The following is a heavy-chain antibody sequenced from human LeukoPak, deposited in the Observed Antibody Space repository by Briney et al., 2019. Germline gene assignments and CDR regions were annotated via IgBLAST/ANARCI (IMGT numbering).Heavy chain of an antibody. Sequence: SVTVSCKASGGTFSSFAINWVRQAPGQGLEWMGGIIPIFGTANYAQKFQGRVTITADESTSTAYMELSSLRSEDTAVYYCARKLGHCSSTSCYGVNWFDPWGQGTLVTVSS. CDR2: IIPIFGTA. J-gene: IGHJ5*02. V-gene: IGHV1-69*13. CDR3: ARKLGHCSSTSCYGVNWFDP. D-gene: IGHD2-2*03. CDR1: GGTFSSFA.